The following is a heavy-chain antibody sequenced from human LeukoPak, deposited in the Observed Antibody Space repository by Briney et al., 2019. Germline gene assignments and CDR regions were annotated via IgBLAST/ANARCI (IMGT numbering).Heavy chain of an antibody. D-gene: IGHD3-10*01. J-gene: IGHJ4*02. Sequence: SETLSLTCAVSGGSISSGGYSWSWIRQPPGKGLEWIGYIYHSGSTYYNPSLKSRVTISVDRSKNQFSLKLSSVTAADTAVYYCARGSYYGSGSYYYFDYWGQGTLVTVSS. CDR3: ARGSYYGSGSYYYFDY. CDR2: IYHSGST. V-gene: IGHV4-30-2*01. CDR1: GGSISSGGYS.